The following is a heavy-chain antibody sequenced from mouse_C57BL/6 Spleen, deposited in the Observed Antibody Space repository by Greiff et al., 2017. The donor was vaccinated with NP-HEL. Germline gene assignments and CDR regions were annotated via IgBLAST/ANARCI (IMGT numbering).Heavy chain of an antibody. CDR1: GFNIKNTY. CDR3: ARDLYYDYEVWFAY. V-gene: IGHV14-3*01. J-gene: IGHJ3*01. CDR2: IDPANGNT. D-gene: IGHD2-4*01. Sequence: EVQRVESVAELVRPGASVKLSCTASGFNIKNTYMHWVKQRPEQGLEWIGRIDPANGNTKYAPKFQGKATITADTSSNTAYLQLSSLTSEDTAIYYCARDLYYDYEVWFAYWGQGTLVTVSA.